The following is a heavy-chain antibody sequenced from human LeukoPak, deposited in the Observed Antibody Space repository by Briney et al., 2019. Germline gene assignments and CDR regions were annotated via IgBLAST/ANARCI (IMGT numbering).Heavy chain of an antibody. V-gene: IGHV1-69*13. CDR2: IIPIFGTA. CDR3: ARDSRYYYDSSGLPVKFDY. CDR1: GGTFSSYA. Sequence: ASVKVSCKASGGTFSSYAINWVRQAPGQGLEWMGGIIPIFGTANYAQKFQGRVTITADESTSTAYMELSSLRSEDTAVYYCARDSRYYYDSSGLPVKFDYWGQGTLVTVSS. J-gene: IGHJ4*02. D-gene: IGHD3-22*01.